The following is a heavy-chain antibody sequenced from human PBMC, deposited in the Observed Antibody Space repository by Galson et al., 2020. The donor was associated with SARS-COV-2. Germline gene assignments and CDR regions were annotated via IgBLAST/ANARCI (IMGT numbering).Heavy chain of an antibody. CDR2: ISFDRSNK. V-gene: IGHV3-30-3*01. Sequence: TGGSLSLSCAASGFTFSNYAMYWVRQAPGKGLEWVAVISFDRSNKYYAYSVKGRFTISRDNSKNTLYLQMNSLRVEDTAVYYCARDGVEMATIMVGYVDYWCQGTLVTVSS. J-gene: IGHJ4*02. D-gene: IGHD5-12*01. CDR3: ARDGVEMATIMVGYVDY. CDR1: GFTFSNYA.